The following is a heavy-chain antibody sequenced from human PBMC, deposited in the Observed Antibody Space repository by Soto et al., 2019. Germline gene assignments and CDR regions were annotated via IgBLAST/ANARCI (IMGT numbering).Heavy chain of an antibody. CDR2: IYHSGST. D-gene: IGHD2-8*02. J-gene: IGHJ4*02. CDR3: ARDKITGLFDY. V-gene: IGHV4-30-2*01. CDR1: GGSISSGGYS. Sequence: TLSLTCAGSGGSISSGGYSWSWIRQPPGKGLEWIGYIYHSGSTYYNPSLKSRVTISVDRSKNQVSLKLSSVTAADTAVDYCARDKITGLFDYWGQGTLVTLSS.